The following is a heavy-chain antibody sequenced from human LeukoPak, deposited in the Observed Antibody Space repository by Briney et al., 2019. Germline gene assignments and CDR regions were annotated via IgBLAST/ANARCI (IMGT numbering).Heavy chain of an antibody. Sequence: SHTLSLTCTVSGGSISSGGYYWSWIRQHPGKGLEWIGYIYYSGSTYYNPSLKSRVTISVDTSKNQFSLKLSSVTAADTAVYYCATFPSIGPVAKFVYWGQGTLVTVSS. CDR2: IYYSGST. D-gene: IGHD2-15*01. CDR3: ATFPSIGPVAKFVY. V-gene: IGHV4-31*03. CDR1: GGSISSGGYY. J-gene: IGHJ4*02.